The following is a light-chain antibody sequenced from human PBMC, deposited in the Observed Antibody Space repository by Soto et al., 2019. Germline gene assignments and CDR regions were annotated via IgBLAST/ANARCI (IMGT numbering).Light chain of an antibody. CDR1: QSVSKW. CDR3: QEYNSDSGYT. J-gene: IGKJ3*01. CDR2: DAS. Sequence: DIQMTQSPSTLSASVGDRVTITCRASQSVSKWLAWYQQKPGKAPKLLIYDASNLESGVPSRFSGSGSGTDFTLRISSLQPDDFATYYCQEYNSDSGYTFXPGTKVDIK. V-gene: IGKV1-5*01.